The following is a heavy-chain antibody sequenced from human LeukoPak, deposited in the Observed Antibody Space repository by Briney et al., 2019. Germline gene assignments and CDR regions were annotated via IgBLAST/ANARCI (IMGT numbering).Heavy chain of an antibody. CDR2: TNSDGSST. D-gene: IGHD1-1*01. J-gene: IGHJ6*03. CDR3: ARDLAGGTTGAYYYYMDV. Sequence: PGGSLRLSCAASGFTFSSYWMHWVRQAPGKGLVWVSRTNSDGSSTSYADSVKGRFTIPRDNAKNTLYLQMNSLRAEDTAVYYCARDLAGGTTGAYYYYMDVWGKGTTVTVSS. V-gene: IGHV3-74*01. CDR1: GFTFSSYW.